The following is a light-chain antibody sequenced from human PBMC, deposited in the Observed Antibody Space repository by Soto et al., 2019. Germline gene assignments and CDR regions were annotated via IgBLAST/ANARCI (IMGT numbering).Light chain of an antibody. J-gene: IGKJ4*01. CDR1: QSISSY. V-gene: IGKV1-39*01. Sequence: DIPMSPSPSSLSATVLDSVTITFLASQSISSYLDWYQQKPGEAPKLLIYAASSLQSGVPSRFSGSGSGTDFTLTITSLQPEDFATYYCQQRCSYPSNFGGGTKVDIK. CDR2: AAS. CDR3: QQRCSYPSN.